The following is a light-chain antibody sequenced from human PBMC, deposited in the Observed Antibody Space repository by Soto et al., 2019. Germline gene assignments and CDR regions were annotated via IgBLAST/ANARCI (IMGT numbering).Light chain of an antibody. Sequence: DIPLTQSPSFLSASVGDRVTITCRASQGISRYLAWSQQKPGKAPKVLIYAASTLQSVVPTRLRGSGAGTEFTLTSSSRQPVDFATYYFQQLNNYPWTFGQGTKVEIK. V-gene: IGKV1-9*01. CDR2: AAS. CDR3: QQLNNYPWT. J-gene: IGKJ1*01. CDR1: QGISRY.